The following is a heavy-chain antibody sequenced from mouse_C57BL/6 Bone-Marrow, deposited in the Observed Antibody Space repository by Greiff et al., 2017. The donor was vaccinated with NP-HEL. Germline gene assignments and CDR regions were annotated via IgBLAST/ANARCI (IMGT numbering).Heavy chain of an antibody. J-gene: IGHJ3*01. CDR2: INPSSGYT. CDR1: GYTFTSYT. V-gene: IGHV1-4*01. Sequence: VQLQESGAELARPGASVKMSCKASGYTFTSYTMHWVKQRPGQGLEWIGYINPSSGYTKSNQKFKDKATLTADKSSSTAYMQLSSLTSEDSAVYYCARPYYGSSWGFAYWGQGTLVTVSA. D-gene: IGHD1-1*01. CDR3: ARPYYGSSWGFAY.